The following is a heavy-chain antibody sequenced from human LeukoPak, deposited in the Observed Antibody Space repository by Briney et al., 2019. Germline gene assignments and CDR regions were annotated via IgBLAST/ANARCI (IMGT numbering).Heavy chain of an antibody. J-gene: IGHJ3*02. V-gene: IGHV4-61*02. D-gene: IGHD5-18*01. CDR3: ARETYSSGTRNAFDI. CDR1: GGSISSSSYY. CDR2: IYTSGST. Sequence: SETLSLTCTVSGGSISSSSYYWSWIRQPAGKGLEWIGRIYTSGSTNYNPSLKSRVTISVDTSKNQFSLELSSVTAADTAVYYCARETYSSGTRNAFDIWGQGTMVTVSS.